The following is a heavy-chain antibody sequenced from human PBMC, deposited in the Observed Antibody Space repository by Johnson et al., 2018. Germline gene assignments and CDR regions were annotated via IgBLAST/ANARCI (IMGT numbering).Heavy chain of an antibody. D-gene: IGHD6-19*01. CDR1: GFTFDDYG. V-gene: IGHV3-20*04. Sequence: VQLVQSGGGVVQPGRSLRLSCAASGFTFDDYGMSWVRQAPGKGLEWVSGINWNGGSTGYADSVKGRFTISRDNAKNSLYLQMNSLRAEDTALYYCAREKNQWLGYYYYYMDLWGKGTTVTVSS. CDR2: INWNGGST. J-gene: IGHJ6*03. CDR3: AREKNQWLGYYYYYMDL.